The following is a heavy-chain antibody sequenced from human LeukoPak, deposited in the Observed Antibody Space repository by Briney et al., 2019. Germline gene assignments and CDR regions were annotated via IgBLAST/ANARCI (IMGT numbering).Heavy chain of an antibody. D-gene: IGHD3-10*01. CDR2: IYYTGST. CDR3: ARARGGLLVQGFDH. J-gene: IGHJ4*02. V-gene: IGHV4-59*01. CDR1: GGSISSYY. Sequence: PSETLSLTCTVSGGSISSYYWSWIRQPPGKGLDWIGYIYYTGSTNYNPSLTSRVTISVDTSKNQFSLQLSSVTAADTAMYYCARARGGLLVQGFDHWGQGSLVSVST.